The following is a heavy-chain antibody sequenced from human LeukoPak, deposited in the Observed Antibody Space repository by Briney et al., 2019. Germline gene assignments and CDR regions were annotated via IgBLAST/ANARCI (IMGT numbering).Heavy chain of an antibody. Sequence: ASVKVSCKASGGTFSSYAISWVRQAPGQGLEWMGGIIPIFGTANYAQKFQGRVMITTDESTSTAYMELSSLRSEDTAVYYCARDREMATSRGSYYYYYYMDVWGKGTTVTVSS. CDR2: IIPIFGTA. J-gene: IGHJ6*03. D-gene: IGHD5-24*01. V-gene: IGHV1-69*05. CDR3: ARDREMATSRGSYYYYYYMDV. CDR1: GGTFSSYA.